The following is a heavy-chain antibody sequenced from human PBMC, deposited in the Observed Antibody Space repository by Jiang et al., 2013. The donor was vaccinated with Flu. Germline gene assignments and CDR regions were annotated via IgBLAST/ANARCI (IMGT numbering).Heavy chain of an antibody. J-gene: IGHJ4*02. D-gene: IGHD3-10*01. CDR2: ISVDNGNT. CDR3: ARDYGSGSYLMD. CDR1: GYTFTSYY. Sequence: SVKVSCKASGYTFTSYYMHWVRQAPGQGLEWMGWISVDNGNTNYAQKFQGRVTMTTDTSRSTAYMELRSLRSDDTAVYYCARDYGSGSYLMDWGQGTLVTVSS. V-gene: IGHV1-18*04.